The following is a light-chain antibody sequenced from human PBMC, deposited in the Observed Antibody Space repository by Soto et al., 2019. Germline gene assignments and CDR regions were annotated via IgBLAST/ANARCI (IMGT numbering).Light chain of an antibody. CDR1: QSVSSN. V-gene: IGKV3-15*01. CDR2: GAS. CDR3: QQYNNWPPWT. J-gene: IGKJ1*01. Sequence: EIVLTQSPATLSVSPGERATLSCRASQSVSSNLAWYQQKPGQAPRLLIYGASTRATGIPARFSGGGSGTEFTLTISSLQSEDFAVYYCQQYNNWPPWTVGQGTKVDIK.